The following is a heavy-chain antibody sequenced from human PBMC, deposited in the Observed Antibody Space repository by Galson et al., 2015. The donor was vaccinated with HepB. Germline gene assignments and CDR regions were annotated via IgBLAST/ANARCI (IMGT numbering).Heavy chain of an antibody. J-gene: IGHJ6*02. CDR3: ARDGHCTNGVCHYYFYYGMDV. D-gene: IGHD2-8*01. CDR2: ISYDGSNK. CDR1: GFTFSSYG. Sequence: LSCAASGFTFSSYGMHWVRQAPGKGLEWVAVISYDGSNKYYADSVKGRFTISRDNSKNTLYLQMNSLRAEDTAVYYCARDGHCTNGVCHYYFYYGMDVWGQGTTVTVSS. V-gene: IGHV3-30*03.